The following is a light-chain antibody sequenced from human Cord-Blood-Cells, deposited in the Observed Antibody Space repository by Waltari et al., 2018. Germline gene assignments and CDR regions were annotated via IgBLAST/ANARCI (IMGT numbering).Light chain of an antibody. CDR3: QQLNSYPPT. V-gene: IGKV1-9*01. Sequence: DIQLTPSPSFLSASVGDRVTITCRASQGISSYLAWYQQKPGKAPKLLIYAASTLQSGVPSRFSGSGSGTEFTLTISSLQPEDFATYYCQQLNSYPPTFGGGTKVEIK. CDR2: AAS. J-gene: IGKJ4*01. CDR1: QGISSY.